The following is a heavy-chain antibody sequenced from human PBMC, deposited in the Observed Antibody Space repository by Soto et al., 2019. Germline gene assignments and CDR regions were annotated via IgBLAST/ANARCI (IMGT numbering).Heavy chain of an antibody. CDR2: IIPIFDTT. CDR1: GGTFSSYA. J-gene: IGHJ6*02. D-gene: IGHD1-1*01. V-gene: IGHV1-69*01. Sequence: QVQLVQSGAEVKKPGSSVKVSCKVSGGTFSSYAISWVRQAPGQGLEWMGGIIPIFDTTNYAQSLQGRVTLTADQSTSTAYTELDSLRSEDTAIYYCARPISTSTSPGNPYSGMDVWGQGTTVTVSS. CDR3: ARPISTSTSPGNPYSGMDV.